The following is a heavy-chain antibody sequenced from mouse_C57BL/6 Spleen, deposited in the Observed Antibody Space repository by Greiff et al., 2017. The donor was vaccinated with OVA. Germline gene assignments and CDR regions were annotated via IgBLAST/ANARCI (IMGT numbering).Heavy chain of an antibody. CDR3: ARETSTTVVAIDY. J-gene: IGHJ2*01. D-gene: IGHD1-1*01. CDR2: INPSNGGT. CDR1: GYTFTSYW. Sequence: QVQLQQPGTELVKPGASVKLSCKASGYTFTSYWMHWVKQRPGQGLEWIGNINPSNGGTNYNEKFKSKATLTVDKASSTAYMQLSSLTSEDSAVYYCARETSTTVVAIDYWGQGTTLTVSS. V-gene: IGHV1-53*01.